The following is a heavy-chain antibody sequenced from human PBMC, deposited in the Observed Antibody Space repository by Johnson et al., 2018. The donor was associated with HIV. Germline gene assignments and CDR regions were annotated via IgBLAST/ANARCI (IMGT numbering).Heavy chain of an antibody. CDR3: ARAGAVGFDAFDI. CDR1: GFTVSSNY. D-gene: IGHD6-19*01. CDR2: IGTAGDT. J-gene: IGHJ3*02. V-gene: IGHV3-66*02. Sequence: VQLVESGGGLVQPGGSLRLSCTASGFTVSSNYMSWVRQAPGKGLEWVSVIGTAGDTYYPGSVKGRFTISRENAKNSLYLQMNSLRAEDTALYYCARAGAVGFDAFDIWGQGTMVTVSS.